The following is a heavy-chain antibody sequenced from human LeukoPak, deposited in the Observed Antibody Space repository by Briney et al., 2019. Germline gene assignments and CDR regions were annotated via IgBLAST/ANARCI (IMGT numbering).Heavy chain of an antibody. CDR2: VNAKSGDT. V-gene: IGHV1-8*01. CDR3: ARGGVRAGTGGLDP. D-gene: IGHD1-1*01. J-gene: IGHJ5*02. CDR1: GYTITSHD. Sequence: ASVKVSCKASGYTITSHDINWVRQATGQGLEWMGYVNAKSGDTGYAQKFQGRVTMTRNTSISTAYMELSSLRSEDTAVYYCARGGVRAGTGGLDPWGQGTLVTVSS.